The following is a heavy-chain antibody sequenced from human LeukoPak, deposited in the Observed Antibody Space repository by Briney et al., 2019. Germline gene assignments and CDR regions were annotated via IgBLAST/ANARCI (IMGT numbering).Heavy chain of an antibody. D-gene: IGHD6-13*01. CDR3: AAAGKGI. CDR2: IYHSGST. V-gene: IGHV4-4*02. CDR1: GFTVSSNY. Sequence: GSLRLSCAASGFTVSSNYMNWVRQPPGKGLEWIGEIYHSGSTNYNPSLKSRVTISVDKSKNQFSLKLSSVTAADTAVYYCAAAGKGIWGQGTLVTVSS. J-gene: IGHJ4*02.